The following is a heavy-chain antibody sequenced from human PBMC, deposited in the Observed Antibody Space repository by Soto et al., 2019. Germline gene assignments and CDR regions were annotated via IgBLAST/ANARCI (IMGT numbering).Heavy chain of an antibody. V-gene: IGHV1-18*01. J-gene: IGHJ5*02. CDR3: ARVRCSSTSCYDCFDP. CDR2: ISAYNGNT. CDR1: VYTFTIYG. D-gene: IGHD2-2*01. Sequence: ASVKVSCKASVYTFTIYGITWGRQAPGQGLEWMGWISAYNGNTNYAQKLQGRVTMTTDTSTSTAYMELRSLRSDDTAVYYCARVRCSSTSCYDCFDPWGQGTLVTVSS.